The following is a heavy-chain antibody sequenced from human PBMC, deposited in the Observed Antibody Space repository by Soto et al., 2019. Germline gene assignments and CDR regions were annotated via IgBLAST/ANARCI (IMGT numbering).Heavy chain of an antibody. CDR3: AGEKITGLFDY. D-gene: IGHD1-20*01. CDR1: GGSCSGYY. CDR2: INHSGST. V-gene: IGHV4-34*01. J-gene: IGHJ4*02. Sequence: SETLSLTCAVYGGSCSGYYWTWIRQPPGTGLEWIGEINHSGSTNYNPSLKSRVTISVDTSKNQFSLKLTSVTAADTAVYYCAGEKITGLFDYWGQGTLVTVSS.